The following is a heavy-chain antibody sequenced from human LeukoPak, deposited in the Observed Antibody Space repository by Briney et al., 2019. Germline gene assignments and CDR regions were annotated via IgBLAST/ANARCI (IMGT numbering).Heavy chain of an antibody. CDR2: ISGSGGST. J-gene: IGHJ4*02. CDR1: GFTFSSYA. V-gene: IGHV3-23*01. D-gene: IGHD3-22*01. CDR3: AKDPYYYDSSGYYLY. Sequence: GALRLSCAASGFTFSSYAMSWVRQAPGKGLEWVSAISGSGGSTYYADSVKGRFTISRDNSKNTLYLQMNSLRAEDTAVYYCAKDPYYYDSSGYYLYWGQGTLVTVSS.